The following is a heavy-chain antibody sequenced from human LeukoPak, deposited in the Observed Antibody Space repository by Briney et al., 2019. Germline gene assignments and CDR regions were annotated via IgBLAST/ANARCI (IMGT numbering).Heavy chain of an antibody. CDR3: VRLTWDNQLMLQNSRDAFDL. J-gene: IGHJ3*01. V-gene: IGHV4-34*01. CDR1: GESFSTFY. D-gene: IGHD2-2*01. CDR2: INHRGST. Sequence: SETLSLTCAVNGESFSTFYWNWIRQPPGKELEWIGDINHRGSTTYNPSLKSRVTMSVDSSNNQFSLKLRSVTAADTAVYYCVRLTWDNQLMLQNSRDAFDLWGQGTLVTVSS.